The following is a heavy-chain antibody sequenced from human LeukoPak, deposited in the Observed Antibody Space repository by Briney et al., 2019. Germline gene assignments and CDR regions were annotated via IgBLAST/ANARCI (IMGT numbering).Heavy chain of an antibody. CDR2: ISSSVIYI. V-gene: IGHV3-21*01. CDR3: ARTPGGYYYYFDY. J-gene: IGHJ4*02. Sequence: GGSLRLSCAASGFTFSSYSMNWVRQAPGKGLEWVSSISSSVIYIYYADSVKGRFTISRDNAKNSLYLQMNSLRAEDTAVYYCARTPGGYYYYFDYWGQGTLVTVSS. CDR1: GFTFSSYS. D-gene: IGHD3-3*01.